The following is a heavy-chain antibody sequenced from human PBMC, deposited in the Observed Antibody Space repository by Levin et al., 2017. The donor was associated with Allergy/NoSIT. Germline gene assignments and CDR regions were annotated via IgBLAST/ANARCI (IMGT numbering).Heavy chain of an antibody. D-gene: IGHD5-18*01. Sequence: PGGSLRLSCAVSGFTFDSYTINWVRQAPGKGLEWVSSISGRGTYTYYADSVKGRFTISRDNAKKSLYLQISSLKAEDTAVYYCARTLQHHTRKPYFDYWGQGTLVTVSS. J-gene: IGHJ4*02. CDR2: ISGRGTYT. V-gene: IGHV3-21*01. CDR3: ARTLQHHTRKPYFDY. CDR1: GFTFDSYT.